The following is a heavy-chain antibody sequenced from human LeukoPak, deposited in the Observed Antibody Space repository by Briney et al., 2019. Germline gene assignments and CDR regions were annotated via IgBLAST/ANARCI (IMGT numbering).Heavy chain of an antibody. Sequence: SETLSLTCTVSGASISSYYWTWVRQPPGKGLEWIGYISNSGGTNYNPSLTRRATISVDTSKNQFSLKLTSVTAADTAIYFCTRHSTSSAPSAYWGQGTLVTVSS. CDR1: GASISSYY. V-gene: IGHV4-59*08. CDR2: ISNSGGT. D-gene: IGHD2-2*01. J-gene: IGHJ4*02. CDR3: TRHSTSSAPSAY.